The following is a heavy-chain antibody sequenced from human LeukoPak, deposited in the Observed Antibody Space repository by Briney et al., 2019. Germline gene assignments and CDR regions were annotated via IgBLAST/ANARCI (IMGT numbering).Heavy chain of an antibody. Sequence: GGSLRLSCAASGFTFSNYWLSWVRQAPGKGLEWVALISHEGIDKYYGDSVKGRFTISRDNSKNTVYLQMNSPRPEDTAVYYCAKEGRLNTFDHWGQGTLVAVSS. CDR1: GFTFSNYW. CDR3: AKEGRLNTFDH. J-gene: IGHJ4*02. V-gene: IGHV3-30*18. CDR2: ISHEGIDK. D-gene: IGHD3-10*01.